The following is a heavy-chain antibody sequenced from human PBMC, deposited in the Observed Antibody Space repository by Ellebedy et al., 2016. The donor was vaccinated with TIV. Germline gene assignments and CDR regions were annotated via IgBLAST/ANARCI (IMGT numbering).Heavy chain of an antibody. CDR1: GGSISSSSYY. CDR2: IDYSGST. Sequence: MPSETLSLTCTVSGGSISSSSYYWGWIRQPPGKGLEGIGSIDYSGSTYYNPSLKSRVTISVDTSKNQFSLKLSSVTAADTAVYYCARAPGYCRGGSCYGPIDYWGQGTLVTVSS. V-gene: IGHV4-39*01. CDR3: ARAPGYCRGGSCYGPIDY. D-gene: IGHD2-15*01. J-gene: IGHJ4*02.